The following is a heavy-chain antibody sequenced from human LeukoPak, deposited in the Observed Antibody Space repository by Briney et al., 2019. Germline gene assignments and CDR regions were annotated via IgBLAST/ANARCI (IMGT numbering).Heavy chain of an antibody. CDR1: GFTFGDHT. D-gene: IGHD6-19*01. CDR2: ISWDGSSA. CDR3: GKDLRAVAGIDY. V-gene: IGHV3-43*01. J-gene: IGHJ4*02. Sequence: PGGSLRLSCAASGFTFGDHTMHWVRQAPGKGLEWVCLISWDGSSAFYADSVKGRFTISRDNSKNSLYLQMNSLRSEDTAFYYCGKDLRAVAGIDYWGQGTLVAVPS.